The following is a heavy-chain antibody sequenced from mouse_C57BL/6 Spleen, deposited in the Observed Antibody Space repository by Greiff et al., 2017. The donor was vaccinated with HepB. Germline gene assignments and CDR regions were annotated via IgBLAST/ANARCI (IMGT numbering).Heavy chain of an antibody. J-gene: IGHJ3*01. V-gene: IGHV1-64*01. CDR2: IHPNSGST. CDR1: GYTFTSYW. D-gene: IGHD2-4*01. CDR3: ARCYYDYGSWFAY. Sequence: QVQLQQPGAELVKPGASVKLSCKASGYTFTSYWMHWVKQRPGQGLEWIGMIHPNSGSTNYNEKFKSKATLTVDKSSSTAYMQLSSLTSEDSAVYYCARCYYDYGSWFAYWGQGTLVTVSA.